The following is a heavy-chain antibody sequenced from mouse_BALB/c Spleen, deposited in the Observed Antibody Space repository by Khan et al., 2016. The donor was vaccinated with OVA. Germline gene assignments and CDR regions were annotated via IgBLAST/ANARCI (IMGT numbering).Heavy chain of an antibody. Sequence: VELVESGPDLVAPSQSLSITCTVSGFSLSRYNIHWVRQPPGKGLEWLGMIWGGGGTDYNSTLKIRLSISKDNSKSQVFLKMNSLQTDDTAMYFCARAYYRYDGYYAMDYWGQGTSVTVSS. CDR3: ARAYYRYDGYYAMDY. D-gene: IGHD2-14*01. CDR1: GFSLSRYN. V-gene: IGHV2-6-4*01. J-gene: IGHJ4*01. CDR2: IWGGGGT.